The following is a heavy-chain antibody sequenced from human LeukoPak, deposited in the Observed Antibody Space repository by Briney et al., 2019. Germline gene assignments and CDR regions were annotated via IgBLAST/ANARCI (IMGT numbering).Heavy chain of an antibody. J-gene: IGHJ1*01. CDR1: GFTFSTYW. CDR2: IKSDGGT. V-gene: IGHV3-74*01. D-gene: IGHD3-22*01. CDR3: ARAPSEIGGYYPEYFRH. Sequence: PGGSLRLSCAASGFTFSTYWMHWVRQAPGKGLVWVSRIKSDGGTNYADSVKGRFTNSRDNAKKTVSLQMNSLRPEDTGVYYCARAPSEIGGYYPEYFRHWGQGTLVTVSS.